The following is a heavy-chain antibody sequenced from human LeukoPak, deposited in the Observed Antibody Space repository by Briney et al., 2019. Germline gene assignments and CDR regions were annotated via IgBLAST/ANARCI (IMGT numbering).Heavy chain of an antibody. CDR1: GFTFSSYV. CDR3: ARETLGYCSSTSCYLSL. Sequence: GGSLRLSCAASGFTFSSYVMHWVRQAPGKGLEWVAIISYDGSNEYYADSVKGRFTISRDNSKNTLYLQMNSLRAADTAVYYCARETLGYCSSTSCYLSLWGQGTLVTVSS. J-gene: IGHJ4*02. D-gene: IGHD2-2*01. CDR2: ISYDGSNE. V-gene: IGHV3-30*04.